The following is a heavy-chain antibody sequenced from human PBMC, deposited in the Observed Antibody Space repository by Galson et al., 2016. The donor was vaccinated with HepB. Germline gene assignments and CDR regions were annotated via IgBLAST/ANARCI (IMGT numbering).Heavy chain of an antibody. CDR3: ARSPSDSKLDY. J-gene: IGHJ4*02. Sequence: SVKVSCKASGATFSRYAISWIRQAPGQGLEWMGGIIPVIGTPDYAPKFEGRVTITADESTNTAYLDLGSLRSEDTAINYCARSPSDSKLDYGGQGPLVTVSS. D-gene: IGHD2-21*02. CDR1: GATFSRYA. CDR2: IIPVIGTP. V-gene: IGHV1-69*13.